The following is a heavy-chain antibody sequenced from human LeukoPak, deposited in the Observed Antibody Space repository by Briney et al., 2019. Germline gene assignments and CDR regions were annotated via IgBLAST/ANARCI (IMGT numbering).Heavy chain of an antibody. Sequence: GGSLRLSCAVSGFTFHSYTVNWVRQAPGKGLEWLSFIDGSGTIPYYADSVRGRFTISINDAKTSLYLHMTSLRAEDTAVYYCVRDYDWAFDVWGQGTMVAVSS. CDR3: VRDYDWAFDV. V-gene: IGHV3-48*01. J-gene: IGHJ3*01. CDR2: IDGSGTIP. CDR1: GFTFHSYT. D-gene: IGHD3-9*01.